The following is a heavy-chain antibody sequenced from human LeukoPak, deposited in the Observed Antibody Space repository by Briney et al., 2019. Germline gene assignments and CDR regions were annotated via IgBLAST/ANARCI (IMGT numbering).Heavy chain of an antibody. Sequence: ASVKASCKVSGYTLTELSMHWVRQAPGKGLEWMGGFDPEDGETIYAQKFQGRVTMTEDTSTDTAYMELSSLRSEDTAVYYCATDLKGAAATPTVFDYWGQGTLVTVSS. CDR2: FDPEDGET. CDR1: GYTLTELS. V-gene: IGHV1-24*01. D-gene: IGHD6-13*01. J-gene: IGHJ4*02. CDR3: ATDLKGAAATPTVFDY.